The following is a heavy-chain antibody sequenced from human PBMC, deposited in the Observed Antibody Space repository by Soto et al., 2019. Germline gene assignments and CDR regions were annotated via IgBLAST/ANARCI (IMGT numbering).Heavy chain of an antibody. D-gene: IGHD2-2*01. CDR2: IYYSGST. V-gene: IGHV4-59*01. CDR1: GGSISSYY. J-gene: IGHJ6*03. CDR3: ARAPPDPVVPAAIGYYYYYMDV. Sequence: QVQLQESGPGLVKPSETLSLTCTVSGGSISSYYWSWIRQPPGKGLEWIGYIYYSGSTNYNPSLNSRVTISVDTSKNQFSLKLSSVTAADTAVYYCARAPPDPVVPAAIGYYYYYMDVWGKGTTVTVSS.